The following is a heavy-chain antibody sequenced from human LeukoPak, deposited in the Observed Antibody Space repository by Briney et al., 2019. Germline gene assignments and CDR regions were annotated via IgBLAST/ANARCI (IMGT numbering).Heavy chain of an antibody. CDR1: GFTFSNFA. Sequence: GGSLRLSCAASGFTFSNFAMNWVRQAPGKGLEWVSTISGSGGSTYYADSVKGRFTISRDNSKNTLYLQMNSLRAEDAAVYYCAKMVHTEQWLVPFDYWGQGTLVTVSS. J-gene: IGHJ4*02. D-gene: IGHD6-19*01. CDR3: AKMVHTEQWLVPFDY. CDR2: ISGSGGST. V-gene: IGHV3-23*01.